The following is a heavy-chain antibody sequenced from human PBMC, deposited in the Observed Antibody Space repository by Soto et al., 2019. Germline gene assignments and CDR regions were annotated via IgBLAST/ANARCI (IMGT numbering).Heavy chain of an antibody. CDR1: GGFVSSGSYY. V-gene: IGHV4-61*01. CDR3: ARTTREYCSSTSCPHHNYYYMDV. J-gene: IGHJ6*03. Sequence: SETLSLTCAVYGGFVSSGSYYWSWIRQPPGKGLGWIGEMSHSGGTHFNPSLKSRVTISVDTSKNQFSLKMSSVTAADTAVYYCARTTREYCSSTSCPHHNYYYMDVWGKGTTVTVSS. D-gene: IGHD2-2*01. CDR2: MSHSGGT.